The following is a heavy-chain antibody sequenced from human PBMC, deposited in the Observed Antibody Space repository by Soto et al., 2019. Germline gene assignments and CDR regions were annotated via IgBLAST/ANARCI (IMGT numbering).Heavy chain of an antibody. V-gene: IGHV1-18*01. CDR3: AREWAAAGPFDY. Sequence: QVQLVQSGAEVQKPGASVKVSCKASGSTVTSYGISGVRQAPEQGHEWMGWISAYNGNTNEAQKLQGRGTMTTDTSTSTAYMELRSLRSDDTAVYYCAREWAAAGPFDYWGQGTLVTVSS. D-gene: IGHD6-13*01. J-gene: IGHJ4*02. CDR2: ISAYNGNT. CDR1: GSTVTSYG.